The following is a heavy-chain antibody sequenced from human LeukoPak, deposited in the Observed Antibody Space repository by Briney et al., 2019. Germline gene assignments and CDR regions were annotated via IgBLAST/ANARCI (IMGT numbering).Heavy chain of an antibody. CDR2: IYHRGYT. J-gene: IGHJ3*02. CDR1: GGSITTSNW. D-gene: IGHD3-22*01. V-gene: IGHV4-4*02. Sequence: SGTLSLTCVVSGGSITTSNWWGWVRQPPGKGLEWIGEIYHRGYTNYSPSLKSRVTISLDTSRNQFSLKLNSVTAADTAVYYCAKSNGYGLIDIWGQGTMVTVSS. CDR3: AKSNGYGLIDI.